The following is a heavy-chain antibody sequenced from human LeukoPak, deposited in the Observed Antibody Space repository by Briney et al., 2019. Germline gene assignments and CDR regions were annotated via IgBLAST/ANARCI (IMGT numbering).Heavy chain of an antibody. CDR2: ISGSGGST. CDR1: GFTFSSYA. V-gene: IGHV3-23*01. CDR3: ARDAKIWFGEFSFDP. J-gene: IGHJ5*02. D-gene: IGHD3-10*01. Sequence: GGSLRLSCAASGFTFSSYAMSWVRQAPGKGLEWVSAISGSGGSTYYADSVKGRFTISRDNAKNSLYLQMNSLRAEDTAVYYCARDAKIWFGEFSFDPWGQGTLVTVSS.